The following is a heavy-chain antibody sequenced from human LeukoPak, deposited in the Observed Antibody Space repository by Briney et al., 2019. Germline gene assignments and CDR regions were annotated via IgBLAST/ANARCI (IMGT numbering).Heavy chain of an antibody. D-gene: IGHD4-17*01. J-gene: IGHJ4*02. V-gene: IGHV3-21*01. Sequence: GSLRLSCAASGFTFSSHSMIWVRQAPGRGLEWISSISCSSTYIYYADSVKGRFTISRDNAKNSLFLQMNSLRAEDTAVYYCARAPIYGNYLDYWGQGTLVTVSS. CDR2: ISCSSTYI. CDR1: GFTFSSHS. CDR3: ARAPIYGNYLDY.